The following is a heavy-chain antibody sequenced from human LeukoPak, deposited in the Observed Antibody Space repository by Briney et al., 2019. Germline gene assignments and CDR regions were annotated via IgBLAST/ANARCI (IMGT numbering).Heavy chain of an antibody. CDR2: ISAYNGNT. J-gene: IGHJ6*02. CDR3: ARDGLGWSSSWTPKVGPEAGPPKDYYYFGMDV. Sequence: GASVKVSCKASGYTFTSYGISWVRQSPGQGLEWMGWISAYNGNTNYAHKLQGRVTMTTDTSTSTAYMELRSLRSDDTAVYYCARDGLGWSSSWTPKVGPEAGPPKDYYYFGMDVWGQGTTVTVSS. CDR1: GYTFTSYG. D-gene: IGHD6-13*01. V-gene: IGHV1-18*01.